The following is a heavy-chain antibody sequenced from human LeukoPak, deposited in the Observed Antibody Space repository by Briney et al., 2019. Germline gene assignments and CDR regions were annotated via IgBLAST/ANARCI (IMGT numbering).Heavy chain of an antibody. CDR3: ARHKGPMVRGVTYWFDP. Sequence: PSETLSLTCTVSGGSISSYYWSWLRQPPGKGLEWLGYIYYSGSTNYNPSLKSRVTISVDTSTNQFSLKLSSVTAADTAVYYCARHKGPMVRGVTYWFDPWGQGTLVTVSS. CDR2: IYYSGST. D-gene: IGHD3-10*01. V-gene: IGHV4-59*08. CDR1: GGSISSYY. J-gene: IGHJ5*02.